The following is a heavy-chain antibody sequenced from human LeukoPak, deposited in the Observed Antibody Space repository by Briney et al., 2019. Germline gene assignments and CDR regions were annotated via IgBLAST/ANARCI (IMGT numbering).Heavy chain of an antibody. V-gene: IGHV4-39*02. CDR1: GGSISSSSYY. J-gene: IGHJ4*02. Sequence: SETLSLTCTVSGGSISSSSYYWGWIRQPPGKGLEWIGSIYYSGSTYYNPSLKSRVTTSVDTSKNQFSLKLSSVTAADTAVYYCARDMIAARPPGDYWGQGTLVTVSS. D-gene: IGHD6-6*01. CDR2: IYYSGST. CDR3: ARDMIAARPPGDY.